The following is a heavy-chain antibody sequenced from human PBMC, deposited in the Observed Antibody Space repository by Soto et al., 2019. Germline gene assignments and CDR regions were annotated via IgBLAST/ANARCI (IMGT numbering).Heavy chain of an antibody. CDR3: ARWWFGELSGAFDI. CDR1: GGSFSGYY. D-gene: IGHD3-10*01. V-gene: IGHV4-34*01. CDR2: INHSGST. Sequence: PSETLSLTCAVYGGSFSGYYWSWIRQPPGKGLEWIGEINHSGSTNYNPSLKSRVTISVDTSKNQFPLKLSSVTAAHTAVYYCARWWFGELSGAFDIWGQGTMVTVSS. J-gene: IGHJ3*02.